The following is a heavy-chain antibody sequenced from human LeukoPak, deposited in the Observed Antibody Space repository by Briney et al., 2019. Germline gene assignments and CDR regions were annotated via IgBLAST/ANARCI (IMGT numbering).Heavy chain of an antibody. D-gene: IGHD1-26*01. CDR3: ARDGVVGATQTYYFDY. CDR2: ISSSSSYI. CDR1: GFTFSSYS. J-gene: IGHJ4*02. V-gene: IGHV3-21*01. Sequence: PGGSPRLSCAASGFTFSSYSMNWVRQAPGKGLEWVSSISSSSSYIYYADSVKGRFTISRDNAKNSLYLQMNSLRAEDTAVYYCARDGVVGATQTYYFDYWGQGTLVTVSS.